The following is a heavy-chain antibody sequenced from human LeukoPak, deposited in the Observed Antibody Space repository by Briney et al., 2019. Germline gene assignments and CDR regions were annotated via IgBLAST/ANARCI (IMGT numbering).Heavy chain of an antibody. CDR2: INHSGST. V-gene: IGHV4-34*01. Sequence: SETLSLTCAVYGGSFSGCYWSWIRQPPGKGLEWIGEINHSGSTNYNPSLKSRVTISVDTSKNQFSLKLSSVTAADTAVYYCARGRPRRGYFDYWGQGTLVTVSS. CDR3: ARGRPRRGYFDY. D-gene: IGHD3-16*01. CDR1: GGSFSGCY. J-gene: IGHJ4*02.